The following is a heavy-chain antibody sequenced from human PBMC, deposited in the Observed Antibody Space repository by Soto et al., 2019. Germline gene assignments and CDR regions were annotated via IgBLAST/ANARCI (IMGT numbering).Heavy chain of an antibody. V-gene: IGHV4-34*01. CDR2: INHSGST. CDR1: GGNFSGYY. D-gene: IGHD4-17*01. Sequence: PSETMSLTCAVYGGNFSGYYWSWIRKTPGKGLEWIGEINHSGSTNYNPSLKSRVTISVDTSKNQFSLKLSSVTAADTAVYYCASTTTVTTIPAEYFQHWGQGTLVTVSS. CDR3: ASTTTVTTIPAEYFQH. J-gene: IGHJ1*01.